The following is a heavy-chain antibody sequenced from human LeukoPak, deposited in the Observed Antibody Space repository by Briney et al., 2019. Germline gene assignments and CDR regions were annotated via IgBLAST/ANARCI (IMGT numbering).Heavy chain of an antibody. J-gene: IGHJ4*02. CDR1: GFTFSSYA. V-gene: IGHV3-23*01. D-gene: IGHD3-10*01. CDR3: AKEESYSTSGSPIDF. Sequence: GGSLRLSCAASGFTFSSYAMTWVRQAPGKGLEWVSGISGTGGTKYADPVKGRFTISRDNSKNTLYLQMNSLRAEDTAVYYCAKEESYSTSGSPIDFWGQGTLVTVSS. CDR2: ISGTGGT.